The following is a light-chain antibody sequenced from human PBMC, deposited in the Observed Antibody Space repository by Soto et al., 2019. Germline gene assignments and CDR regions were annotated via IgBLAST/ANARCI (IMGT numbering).Light chain of an antibody. CDR3: QQYGSPLT. Sequence: EIVLTQSPGTLSLSPGERATLSCRASQSVIYLAWYQQKPGQAPRLLFYGASNRATGIPGRFSGSGSGTDFTLTISRLEPEDFAVYYCQQYGSPLTFGGGTKVDIK. CDR1: QSVIY. J-gene: IGKJ4*01. CDR2: GAS. V-gene: IGKV3-20*01.